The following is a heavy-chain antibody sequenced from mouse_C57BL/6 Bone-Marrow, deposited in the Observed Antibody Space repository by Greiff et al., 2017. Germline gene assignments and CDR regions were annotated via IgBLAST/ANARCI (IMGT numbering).Heavy chain of an antibody. Sequence: EVQGVESGGGLVKPGGSLKLSCAASGFTFSDYGMHWVRQAPEKGLEWVAYISSGSSTIYYADTVKGRFTISRDNAKNTLFLQMTSLRSEDTAMYYCARVVTTWGAMDYWGQGTSVTVSS. CDR1: GFTFSDYG. J-gene: IGHJ4*01. V-gene: IGHV5-17*01. CDR3: ARVVTTWGAMDY. CDR2: ISSGSSTI. D-gene: IGHD2-5*01.